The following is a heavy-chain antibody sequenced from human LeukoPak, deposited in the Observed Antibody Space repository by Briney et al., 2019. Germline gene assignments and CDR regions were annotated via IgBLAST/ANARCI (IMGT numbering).Heavy chain of an antibody. D-gene: IGHD3-22*01. Sequence: GGSLRLSCAASGFTFSSYSMNWVRQAPGKGLEWVSYISSSSSTIYYADSVKGRFTISRDNAKNSLYLQMNSLRAEDTAVYYCASGEYYYDTSGYFEGSWGQGTLVTVSS. CDR1: GFTFSSYS. CDR3: ASGEYYYDTSGYFEGS. J-gene: IGHJ4*02. CDR2: ISSSSSTI. V-gene: IGHV3-48*01.